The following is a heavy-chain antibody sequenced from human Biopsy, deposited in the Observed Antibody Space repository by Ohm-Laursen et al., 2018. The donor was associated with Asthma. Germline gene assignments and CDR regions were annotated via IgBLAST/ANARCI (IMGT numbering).Heavy chain of an antibody. D-gene: IGHD3-10*01. CDR3: ARAVDYSHYYGIDV. Sequence: VASVMVSCKTSGYTFNSAGITWVRQAPGQGLEWMGWISVYNGNTKVAQKLQDRVTMITDTSTSTAYMELRSLRSDDTAVYFCARAVDYSHYYGIDVWGQGTTVTVS. V-gene: IGHV1-18*01. J-gene: IGHJ6*02. CDR2: ISVYNGNT. CDR1: GYTFNSAG.